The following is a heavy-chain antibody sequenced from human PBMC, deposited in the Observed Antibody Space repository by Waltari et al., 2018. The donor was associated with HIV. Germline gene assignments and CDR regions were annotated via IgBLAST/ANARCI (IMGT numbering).Heavy chain of an antibody. Sequence: EVQLVESGGGLVQPGRSLRLSCAASGFSFSDYAMNWVRQAPGNGREWISDISSSSSNSKYADSVKGRFTISRDNTKRSLDLHMNNLRDEDTAVYFCARDTLNLYFGLDVWGQGTTVSVSS. CDR1: GFSFSDYA. CDR3: ARDTLNLYFGLDV. CDR2: ISSSSSNS. J-gene: IGHJ6*02. V-gene: IGHV3-48*02.